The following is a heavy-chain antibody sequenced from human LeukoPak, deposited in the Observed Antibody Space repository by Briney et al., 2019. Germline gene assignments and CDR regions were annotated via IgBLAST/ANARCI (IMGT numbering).Heavy chain of an antibody. V-gene: IGHV3-7*05. CDR2: IKNDGSEK. D-gene: IGHD1-7*01. Sequence: GGSLRLSCAASGFTFSTYWMTWVRQAPGKGLEWAANIKNDGSEKYYVDSVRGRFTISRDNAKNSLYLQMNSLRAEDTAVYYCAREMGWNYGDYWGQGTLVTVSS. J-gene: IGHJ4*02. CDR3: AREMGWNYGDY. CDR1: GFTFSTYW.